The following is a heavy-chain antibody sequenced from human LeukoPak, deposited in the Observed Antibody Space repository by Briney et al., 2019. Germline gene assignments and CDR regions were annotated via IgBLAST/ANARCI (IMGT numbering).Heavy chain of an antibody. CDR2: IRQDGSDK. Sequence: GGSLRLSCAASGFTFNRHWMCWVRQAPGKGLEWVATIRQDGSDKYYVDSVKGRFFISRDNAENLLSLQMNSLRVEDTAMYYCARLLGQSTIYDLWGQGTLVTVSS. D-gene: IGHD5/OR15-5a*01. V-gene: IGHV3-7*01. CDR3: ARLLGQSTIYDL. J-gene: IGHJ5*02. CDR1: GFTFNRHW.